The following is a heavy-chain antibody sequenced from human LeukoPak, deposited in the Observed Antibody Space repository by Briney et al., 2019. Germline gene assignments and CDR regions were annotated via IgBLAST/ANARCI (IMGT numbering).Heavy chain of an antibody. CDR2: INPNSGGT. CDR1: GYTFTGYY. CDR3: ARDSRVAGNPYNWFDP. J-gene: IGHJ5*02. D-gene: IGHD6-19*01. Sequence: ASVKVSCKASGYTFTGYYMHWVRQAPGQGLEWMGWINPNSGGTNYAQKFQGRVTMTRDTSISTAYMELSRLRSDDTAVYYCARDSRVAGNPYNWFDPWGQGTLVTVFS. V-gene: IGHV1-2*02.